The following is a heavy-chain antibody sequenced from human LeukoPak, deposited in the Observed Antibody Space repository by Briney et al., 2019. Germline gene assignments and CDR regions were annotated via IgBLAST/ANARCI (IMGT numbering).Heavy chain of an antibody. V-gene: IGHV4-39*07. CDR3: ARQERLTTPYFDY. CDR1: GGSISSSSYY. Sequence: SETLSLTCTVSGGSISSSSYYWGWIRQPPGKGLEWIGSIYYSGSTNYNPSLKSRVTISVDTSKNQFSLKLSSVTAADTAVYYCARQERLTTPYFDYWGQGTLVTVSS. J-gene: IGHJ4*02. CDR2: IYYSGST. D-gene: IGHD1-1*01.